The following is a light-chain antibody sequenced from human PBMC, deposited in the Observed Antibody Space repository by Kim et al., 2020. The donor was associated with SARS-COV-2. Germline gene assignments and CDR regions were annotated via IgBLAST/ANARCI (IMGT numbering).Light chain of an antibody. CDR1: NIGSKS. J-gene: IGLJ1*01. CDR2: YDS. CDR3: QVWDSSSDQPYV. Sequence: PGEAARMTWGGNNIGSKSVHWYQQKPGQAPVLVIYYDSDRPAGIPERFSGSNSGNTATLTISRVEAGDEADYYCQVWDSSSDQPYVFGTGTKVTVL. V-gene: IGLV3-21*04.